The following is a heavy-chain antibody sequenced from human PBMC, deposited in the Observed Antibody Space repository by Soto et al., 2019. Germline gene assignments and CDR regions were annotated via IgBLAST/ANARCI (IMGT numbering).Heavy chain of an antibody. CDR3: ATERGLIGYSYGPFDY. CDR2: INPSGGST. CDR1: GYTFTSYY. J-gene: IGHJ4*02. D-gene: IGHD5-18*01. Sequence: QVQLVQSGAEVKKPGASVNVSCKASGYTFTSYYMHWVRQAPGQGLEWMGIINPSGGSTNYAQKFQGRVTMTRDTSTSTVYMELSSLRSEDTAVYYCATERGLIGYSYGPFDYWGQGTLVTVSS. V-gene: IGHV1-46*01.